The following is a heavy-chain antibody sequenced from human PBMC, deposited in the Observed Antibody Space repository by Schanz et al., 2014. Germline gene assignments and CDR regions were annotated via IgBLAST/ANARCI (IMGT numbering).Heavy chain of an antibody. Sequence: EVQVVESGGGLVQPGGSLRLSCTASGFNFDDYAMHWVRQAPGKGLEWVSNIPWNGAAIGYAGSVRGRFTISRDSAKNSLYLQMNSLRPEDTALYYCAKGSRSGSKVMDVWGQGTLVTVSS. CDR2: IPWNGAAI. J-gene: IGHJ4*02. V-gene: IGHV3-9*01. CDR1: GFNFDDYA. CDR3: AKGSRSGSKVMDV. D-gene: IGHD3-10*01.